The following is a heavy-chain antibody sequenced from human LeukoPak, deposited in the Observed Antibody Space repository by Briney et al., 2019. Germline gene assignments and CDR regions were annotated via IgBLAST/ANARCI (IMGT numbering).Heavy chain of an antibody. CDR2: ISYDGSNK. CDR3: ASGKYRYGDNWFDP. J-gene: IGHJ5*02. V-gene: IGHV3-30*04. Sequence: GGSLRLFCAASRFTFSSYAMHWVRQAPGQGLEWVAVISYDGSNKYYADSVKGRFTISRDNSKNTLYLQMNSLRAEDTAVYFCASGKYRYGDNWFDPWGQGTLVTVSS. CDR1: RFTFSSYA. D-gene: IGHD5-18*01.